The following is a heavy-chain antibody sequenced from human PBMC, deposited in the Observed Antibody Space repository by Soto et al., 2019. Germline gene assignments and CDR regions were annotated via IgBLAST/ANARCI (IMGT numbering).Heavy chain of an antibody. CDR1: AGSISSGDYY. Sequence: SSETLSLTCTVSAGSISSGDYYWSWIRQPPGKGLEWIGYIYYSGSTYYNPSLKSRVTISVDTSKNQFSLKLSSVTAADTAVYYCARDVGYSYGYGKEYFDYWGQGTLVTVSS. D-gene: IGHD5-18*01. CDR2: IYYSGST. V-gene: IGHV4-30-4*01. J-gene: IGHJ4*02. CDR3: ARDVGYSYGYGKEYFDY.